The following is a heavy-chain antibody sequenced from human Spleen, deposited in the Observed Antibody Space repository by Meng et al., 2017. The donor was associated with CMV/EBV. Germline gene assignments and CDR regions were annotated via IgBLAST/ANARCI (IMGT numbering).Heavy chain of an antibody. J-gene: IGHJ3*02. CDR3: ARTIVGPTSDAFDI. CDR1: GFIVSSNY. CDR2: IYTDGST. Sequence: AASGFIVSSNYMSWVRQSPGKGLEWVAVIYTDGSTYYADSVEDRLIISRDNSKNTLYLQMNSLRAEDTALYYCARTIVGPTSDAFDIWGQGTMVTVSS. D-gene: IGHD1-26*01. V-gene: IGHV3-53*01.